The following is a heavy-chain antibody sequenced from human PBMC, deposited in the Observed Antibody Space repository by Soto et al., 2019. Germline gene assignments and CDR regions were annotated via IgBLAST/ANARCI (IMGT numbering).Heavy chain of an antibody. CDR1: GYSFTSYW. D-gene: IGHD6-13*01. V-gene: IGHV5-51*01. CDR2: IYPGDSDT. Sequence: GESLKISCKGSGYSFTSYWIGWVRQMPGKGLECMGIIYPGDSDTRYSPSFQGQVTISADKSISTAYLQWSSLKAPDTAMYYCARTAAAGKYYYGMDVWGQGTTVTVSS. CDR3: ARTAAAGKYYYGMDV. J-gene: IGHJ6*02.